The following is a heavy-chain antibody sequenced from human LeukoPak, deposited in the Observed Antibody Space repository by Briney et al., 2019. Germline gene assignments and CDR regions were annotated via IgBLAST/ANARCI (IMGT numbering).Heavy chain of an antibody. D-gene: IGHD3-16*01. CDR1: GFTFSSYA. J-gene: IGHJ4*02. Sequence: PGGSLRLSCAASGFTFSSYAMSWVRQAPGKGLEWVSAMSGSGGSTYYADSVKGRFTISRDNSRDTLYLQMNSLRAEDTAVYYCAKGYYDYVWGSYYFDYWGQGTLVTVSS. CDR3: AKGYYDYVWGSYYFDY. CDR2: MSGSGGST. V-gene: IGHV3-23*01.